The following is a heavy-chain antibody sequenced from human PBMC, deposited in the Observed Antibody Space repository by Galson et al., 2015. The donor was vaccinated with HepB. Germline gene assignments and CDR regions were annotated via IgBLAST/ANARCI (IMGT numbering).Heavy chain of an antibody. Sequence: SVKVSCKASGYTFTGYYMHWVRQAPGQGLEWMGRINPNSGGTNYAQKFQGRVTMTRDTSISTAYMELSRLRSDDTAVYYCAREKADAGHSSSWYYFDYWCQGTLVTVSS. V-gene: IGHV1-2*06. CDR1: GYTFTGYY. J-gene: IGHJ4*02. CDR3: AREKADAGHSSSWYYFDY. D-gene: IGHD6-13*01. CDR2: INPNSGGT.